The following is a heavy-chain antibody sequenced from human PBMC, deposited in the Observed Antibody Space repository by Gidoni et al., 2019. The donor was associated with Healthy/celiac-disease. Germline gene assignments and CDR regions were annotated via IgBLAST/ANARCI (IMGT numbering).Heavy chain of an antibody. V-gene: IGHV1-46*01. D-gene: IGHD2-2*01. J-gene: IGHJ5*02. CDR2: INPSGGST. CDR3: ARDHCSSTSCYGWFDP. CDR1: GYTFTSYY. Sequence: QVQLVQSGAEVKKPGASVKVSCKASGYTFTSYYMHWVRQAPGQGLEWMGIINPSGGSTSYAQKFQGRVTMTRDMSTSTVYMELSSLRSEDTAVYYCARDHCSSTSCYGWFDPWGQGTLVTVSS.